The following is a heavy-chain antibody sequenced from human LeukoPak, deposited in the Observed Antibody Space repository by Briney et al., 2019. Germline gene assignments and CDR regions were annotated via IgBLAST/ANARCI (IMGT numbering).Heavy chain of an antibody. CDR2: IKPQGTQL. V-gene: IGHV3-7*01. D-gene: IGHD3-16*01. CDR3: ARRVPNQVITDYFDY. J-gene: IGHJ4*02. Sequence: GGSLRLSCAASGFTFSRSWMSWVRQTPGKGLEWVANIKPQGTQLYYVDSVKGRFTISRDNAKNSLFLQMNNLRAEDTAVYYCARRVPNQVITDYFDYWGQGALVTVSS. CDR1: GFTFSRSW.